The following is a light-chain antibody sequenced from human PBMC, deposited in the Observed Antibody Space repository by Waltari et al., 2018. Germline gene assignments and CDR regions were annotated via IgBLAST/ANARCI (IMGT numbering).Light chain of an antibody. CDR1: QTINNNF. CDR2: GAS. CDR3: QQYDGSILT. Sequence: IVLTQSPDTLSLSPGQSAPLSCRASQTINNNFLVWYQQKPGQAPRLLIHGASSRATGFPDRFSGSGSGTDFTLTISRLEPEDVAVYYCQQYDGSILTFGGGTKVEI. J-gene: IGKJ4*01. V-gene: IGKV3-20*01.